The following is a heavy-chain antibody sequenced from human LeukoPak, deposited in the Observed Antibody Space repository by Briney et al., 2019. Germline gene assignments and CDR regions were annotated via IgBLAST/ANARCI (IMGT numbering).Heavy chain of an antibody. CDR1: GGSFSGYY. CDR2: INHSGST. J-gene: IGHJ4*02. CDR3: ARHRKGRTFDY. Sequence: SETLSLTCAVYGGSFSGYYWSWIRQPPGKGLEWIGEINHSGSTNYNPSLKSRVTISVDTSKNRFSLKLSSVTAADTAVYYCARHRKGRTFDYWGQGTLVTVSS. V-gene: IGHV4-34*01.